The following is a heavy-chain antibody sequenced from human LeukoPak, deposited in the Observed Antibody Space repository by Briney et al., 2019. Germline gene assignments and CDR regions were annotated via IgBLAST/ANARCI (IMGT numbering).Heavy chain of an antibody. CDR2: IYYSGST. Sequence: SVTLSLTCTVSGGSISSYYWSWIRQPPGKGLEWIGYIYYSGSTNYNPSLKSRVTISVDTSKNQFSLKLSSVTAADTAVYYCARGAVVTPYSYYYYYGMDVWGQGTTVTVSS. V-gene: IGHV4-59*01. J-gene: IGHJ6*02. CDR3: ARGAVVTPYSYYYYYGMDV. D-gene: IGHD4-23*01. CDR1: GGSISSYY.